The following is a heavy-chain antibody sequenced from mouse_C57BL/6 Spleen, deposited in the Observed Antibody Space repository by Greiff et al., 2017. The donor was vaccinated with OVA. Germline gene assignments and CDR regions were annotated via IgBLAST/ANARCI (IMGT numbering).Heavy chain of an antibody. J-gene: IGHJ1*03. CDR1: GYTFTDYN. D-gene: IGHD1-1*01. CDR2: INPNNGGT. Sequence: VQLQQSGPELVKPGASVKIPCKASGYTFTDYNMDWVKQSPGKSLEWIGDINPNNGGTIYNQKFKGKATLTVDKSSSTAYMELRSLTSEDTAVYDGARTVGDCGWYFDVWGTGTTVTVSS. CDR3: ARTVGDCGWYFDV. V-gene: IGHV1-18*01.